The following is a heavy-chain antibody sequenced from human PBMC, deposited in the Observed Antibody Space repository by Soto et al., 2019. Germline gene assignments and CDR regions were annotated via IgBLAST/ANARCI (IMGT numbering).Heavy chain of an antibody. CDR3: TTDPQTYYDFWSGYPQFEP. CDR2: IGESGTPT. J-gene: IGHJ5*02. CDR1: GFTFSSYA. D-gene: IGHD3-3*01. Sequence: GGSLRLSCAASGFTFSSYAMKWVRQAPGKGLEWVSLIGESGTPTYYADSVKGRFTISRDNSGNTLFLEMYSLRAEDTAVYYCTTDPQTYYDFWSGYPQFEPWGQGTLVNVSS. V-gene: IGHV3-23*01.